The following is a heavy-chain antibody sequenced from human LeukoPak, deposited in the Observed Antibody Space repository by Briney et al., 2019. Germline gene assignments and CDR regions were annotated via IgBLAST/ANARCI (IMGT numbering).Heavy chain of an antibody. CDR1: GGSISSYY. CDR2: AYYSGSA. V-gene: IGHV4-59*12. D-gene: IGHD3-22*01. Sequence: PSETLSLTCTVSGGSISSYYWSWIRQPPGKGLECIGYAYYSGSANYNPSLKSRVTMSVDTSKNQFSLKLSSVTAADTAVYYCARLNYYESSGYPDDAFDIWGQGTMVTVSS. J-gene: IGHJ3*02. CDR3: ARLNYYESSGYPDDAFDI.